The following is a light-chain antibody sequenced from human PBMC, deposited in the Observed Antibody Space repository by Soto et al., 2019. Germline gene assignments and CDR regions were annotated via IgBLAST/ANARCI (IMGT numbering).Light chain of an antibody. CDR1: QSVLYSSNNKKY. V-gene: IGKV4-1*01. J-gene: IGKJ1*01. CDR3: QQYYSTPRT. CDR2: WAS. Sequence: DIVMTKSPDSLAVSLGERATINCRSSQSVLYSSNNKKYLAWYQQKPGQPPKLLIYWASTRASGVPDRFSGSGSGTDFTLTISSLQAEDVAVYYCQQYYSTPRTFGQGTKVEIK.